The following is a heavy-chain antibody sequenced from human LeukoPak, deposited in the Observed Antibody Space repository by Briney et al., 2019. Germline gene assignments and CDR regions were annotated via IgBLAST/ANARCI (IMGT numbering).Heavy chain of an antibody. Sequence: SETLSLTCTVSGGSISSYYWSWIRQPPGKGLEWIGYIYYSGSTNYNPSLKSRVTISVDTSKNQLSLKLSSVTAADTAVYYCARVVTPGFRFDPWGQGTLVPVSS. D-gene: IGHD2-21*02. CDR1: GGSISSYY. CDR3: ARVVTPGFRFDP. CDR2: IYYSGST. V-gene: IGHV4-59*01. J-gene: IGHJ5*02.